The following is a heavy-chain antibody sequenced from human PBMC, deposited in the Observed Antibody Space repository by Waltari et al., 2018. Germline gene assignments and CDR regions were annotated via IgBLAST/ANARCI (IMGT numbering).Heavy chain of an antibody. CDR1: GLTVSSNY. CDR3: ARGDSIED. Sequence: EVQLVESGGGLVQPGGSLRLSCAASGLTVSSNYMNWVRQAPGKGLVWVSVIFPAGGTFYADSVKGRFTISRHNFGNTLYLQMDSLRAEDTAVYYCARGDSIEDWGQGTLVTVSS. J-gene: IGHJ4*02. D-gene: IGHD2-21*01. V-gene: IGHV3-53*04. CDR2: IFPAGGT.